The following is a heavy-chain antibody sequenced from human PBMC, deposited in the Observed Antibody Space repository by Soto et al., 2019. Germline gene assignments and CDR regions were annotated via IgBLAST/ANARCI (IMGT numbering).Heavy chain of an antibody. J-gene: IGHJ4*02. D-gene: IGHD4-17*01. CDR2: IKSKTDGGTT. CDR3: TTGLDRHDDGDYSSYYFDY. Sequence: GGSLRLSCAASGFTFSNAWMSWVRQAPGKGLEWVGRIKSKTDGGTTDYAAPVKGRFTISRDDSKNTLYLQRNSLKTEDTAVYYCTTGLDRHDDGDYSSYYFDYWGQGTLVTVSS. CDR1: GFTFSNAW. V-gene: IGHV3-15*01.